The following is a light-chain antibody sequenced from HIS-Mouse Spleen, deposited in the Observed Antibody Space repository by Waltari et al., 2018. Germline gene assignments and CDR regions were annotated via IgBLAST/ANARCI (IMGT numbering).Light chain of an antibody. J-gene: IGLJ2*01. V-gene: IGLV3-1*01. CDR3: QAWDSSTDVV. CDR2: QDS. Sequence: SYELTQPPSVSVSPGQTASITSPGAQLGDKYACWYQQKPGQSHVLLIYQDSKRPSGIPERFSGSNSGNTATLTISGTQAMDEADYYCQAWDSSTDVVFGGGTKLTVL. CDR1: QLGDKY.